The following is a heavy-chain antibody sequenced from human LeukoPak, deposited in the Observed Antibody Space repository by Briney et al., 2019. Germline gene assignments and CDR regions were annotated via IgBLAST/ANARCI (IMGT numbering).Heavy chain of an antibody. CDR1: GFTFSSYA. CDR2: SSSNGGST. V-gene: IGHV3-64*01. CDR3: ARVAWGIVVVPAALDY. J-gene: IGHJ4*02. D-gene: IGHD2-2*01. Sequence: GGSLRLSCAASGFTFSSYAMHWVRQAPGKGLEYVSASSSNGGSTYYANSVKGRFTISRDNSKNTLYLQMGSLRAEDMAVYYCARVAWGIVVVPAALDYWGQGTLVTVSS.